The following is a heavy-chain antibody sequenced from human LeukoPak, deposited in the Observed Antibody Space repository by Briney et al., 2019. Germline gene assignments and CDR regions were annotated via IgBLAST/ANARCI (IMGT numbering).Heavy chain of an antibody. V-gene: IGHV1-69*13. CDR3: ARVAPRAVAGLDY. CDR2: IIPIFGTA. Sequence: ASVKVSCKASGGTFSSYAISWVRQAPGQGLEWMGGIIPIFGTANYAQKFQGRVTITAGESTSTAYMELSSLRSEDTAVYYCARVAPRAVAGLDYWGQGTLVTVSS. J-gene: IGHJ4*02. D-gene: IGHD6-19*01. CDR1: GGTFSSYA.